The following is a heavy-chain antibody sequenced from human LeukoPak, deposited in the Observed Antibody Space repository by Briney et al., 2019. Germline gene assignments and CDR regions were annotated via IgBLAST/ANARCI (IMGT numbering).Heavy chain of an antibody. CDR2: ISGSGGTT. Sequence: GGSLRLSCAASGFTFSNYGMSWVRQAPGKGLEWISAISGSGGTTYYADSVKGQFTISRDNSKNTLYLQMNSLRDEDTAVYYCAKFEFGFWGQGTLVTVSS. D-gene: IGHD3-16*01. J-gene: IGHJ4*02. CDR3: AKFEFGF. CDR1: GFTFSNYG. V-gene: IGHV3-23*01.